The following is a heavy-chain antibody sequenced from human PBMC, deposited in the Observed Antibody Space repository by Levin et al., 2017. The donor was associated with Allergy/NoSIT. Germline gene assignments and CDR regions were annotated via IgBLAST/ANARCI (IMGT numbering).Heavy chain of an antibody. CDR3: TRDNWNPDY. CDR1: GFSFSTYT. J-gene: IGHJ4*02. CDR2: ISRGSDHK. Sequence: GESLKISCAASGFSFSTYTMQWVRQAPGKGLEWVSAISRGSDHKFYADSVQDRFVISRDNANNLLYLQIYNLRVEDTATYYCTRDNWNPDYWGQGTVVTVSS. V-gene: IGHV3-21*01. D-gene: IGHD1-1*01.